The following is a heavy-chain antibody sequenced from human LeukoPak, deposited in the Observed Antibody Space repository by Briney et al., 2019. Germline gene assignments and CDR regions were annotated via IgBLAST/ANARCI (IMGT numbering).Heavy chain of an antibody. Sequence: GGSLRLSCAASGFTFSSYGMHWVRQAPGKGLEWVAVISYDGSNKYYADSVKGRFTISRDNSKNTLYLQMNSLRAEDTAVYYCAKAVGYCSGGSCLRYGMDVWAKGPRSPSP. D-gene: IGHD2-15*01. J-gene: IGHJ6*02. CDR1: GFTFSSYG. V-gene: IGHV3-30*18. CDR2: ISYDGSNK. CDR3: AKAVGYCSGGSCLRYGMDV.